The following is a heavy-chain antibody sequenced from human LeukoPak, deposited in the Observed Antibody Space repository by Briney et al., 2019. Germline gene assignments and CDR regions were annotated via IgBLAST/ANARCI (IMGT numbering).Heavy chain of an antibody. D-gene: IGHD2-21*01. CDR3: ARETGNGDYSGGSWFDP. J-gene: IGHJ5*02. CDR2: ISAYNGNT. Sequence: ASVKVSCKASGYTFTSYGISWVRQAPGQGLEWMGWISAYNGNTNYAQKLQGRVTMTTDTSTSTAYMELRSLRSDDTAVYYCARETGNGDYSGGSWFDPWGQGTLVTVSS. CDR1: GYTFTSYG. V-gene: IGHV1-18*01.